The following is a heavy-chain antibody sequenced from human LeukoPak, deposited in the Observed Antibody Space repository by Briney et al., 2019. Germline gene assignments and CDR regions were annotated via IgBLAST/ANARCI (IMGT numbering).Heavy chain of an antibody. Sequence: SETLSLTCTVSGGSISSYYWNWIRQPPGKGLEWIGNIYYSGSTNYNPSLKSRVTISVDTSKNQFSLKLSSVTAADTAVYYCARHTFYYYDSSGYYERPFDYWGQGTLVTVSS. V-gene: IGHV4-59*08. D-gene: IGHD3-22*01. J-gene: IGHJ4*02. CDR1: GGSISSYY. CDR2: IYYSGST. CDR3: ARHTFYYYDSSGYYERPFDY.